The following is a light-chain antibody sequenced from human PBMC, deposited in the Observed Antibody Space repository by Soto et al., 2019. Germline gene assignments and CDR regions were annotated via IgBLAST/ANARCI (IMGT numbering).Light chain of an antibody. V-gene: IGLV2-11*01. J-gene: IGLJ1*01. CDR2: DVS. CDR3: CTYAGSYTDG. CDR1: SSDVGGYNY. Sequence: QSVLTHLRSVSGSTGQSVTISCPGTSSDVGGYNYVSWYQQNTGKTPKLMIYDVSQRPSAVPARFSGSKSVNTASLTISGLQSEDEADYFCCTYAGSYTDGYGTAT.